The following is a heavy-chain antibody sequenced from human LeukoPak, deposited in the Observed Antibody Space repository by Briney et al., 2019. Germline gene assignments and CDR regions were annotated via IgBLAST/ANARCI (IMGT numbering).Heavy chain of an antibody. CDR2: ISYDGSNK. CDR3: ANLDSSSWYLTGSLFDY. CDR1: GFTFSSYG. D-gene: IGHD6-13*01. Sequence: GGSLRLSCAASGFTFSSYGKHWVRKAPGKGLERVAVISYDGSNKYYADSVKGRFTISRDNSKNTLYLQMNSLRAEDTAVYYCANLDSSSWYLTGSLFDYWGQGTLVTVSS. V-gene: IGHV3-30*18. J-gene: IGHJ4*02.